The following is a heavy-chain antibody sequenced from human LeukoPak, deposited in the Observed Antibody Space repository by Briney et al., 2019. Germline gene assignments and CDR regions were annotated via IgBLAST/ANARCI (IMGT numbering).Heavy chain of an antibody. D-gene: IGHD5/OR15-5a*01. CDR1: GXSVSSGSDF. CDR2: IYHDGST. Sequence: PSETLSLTCTVSGXSVSSGSDFWSWIRQPPGEGPQWIGYIYHDGSTNYSPSLRSRVSISVDTSKNQFSLKLSSVTTADTAVYFCATFFDFWFGPWGQGTQVTVSS. V-gene: IGHV4-61*01. CDR3: ATFFDFWFGP. J-gene: IGHJ5*02.